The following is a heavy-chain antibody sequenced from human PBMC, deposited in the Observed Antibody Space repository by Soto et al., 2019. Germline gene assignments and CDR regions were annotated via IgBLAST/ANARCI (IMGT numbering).Heavy chain of an antibody. CDR1: GFTFSSYG. D-gene: IGHD3-22*01. V-gene: IGHV3-30*03. CDR2: ISYDGSNK. J-gene: IGHJ4*02. CDR3: APTYYYDSSGYRFDY. Sequence: GVSLRLSCAASGFTFSSYGMHWVRQAPGKGLEWVALISYDGSNKYYADSVKGRFTISRDNSKNTLYLQMNSLRAEDTAVYYCAPTYYYDSSGYRFDYWGQGTMVTVYS.